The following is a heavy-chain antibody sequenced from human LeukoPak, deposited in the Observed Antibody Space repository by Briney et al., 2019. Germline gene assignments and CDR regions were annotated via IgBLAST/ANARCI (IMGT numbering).Heavy chain of an antibody. Sequence: GGSLRLSCAASEFTLSNYWLSWVRQAPGKGLEWVANIKEDGSVKNYVASVKGRFTISRDNAKNSLYLQMNSLRTDDTAVYYCARSYSVHDSFDFWGQGTLVSVSS. V-gene: IGHV3-7*03. J-gene: IGHJ4*02. CDR3: ARSYSVHDSFDF. CDR1: EFTLSNYW. D-gene: IGHD5/OR15-5a*01. CDR2: IKEDGSVK.